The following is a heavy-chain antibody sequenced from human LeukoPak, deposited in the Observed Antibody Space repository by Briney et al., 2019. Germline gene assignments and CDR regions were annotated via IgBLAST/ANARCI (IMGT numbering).Heavy chain of an antibody. CDR3: AGFMVREESFDY. Sequence: SETLSLTCTVSGGSISSGSYYWSWIRQPAGKGLEWIGRIYTSGSTNYNPSLKSRVTISVDTSKNQFSLKLSSVTAADTAVYYCAGFMVREESFDYWGQGTLVTVSS. D-gene: IGHD3-10*01. J-gene: IGHJ4*02. CDR2: IYTSGST. CDR1: GGSISSGSYY. V-gene: IGHV4-61*02.